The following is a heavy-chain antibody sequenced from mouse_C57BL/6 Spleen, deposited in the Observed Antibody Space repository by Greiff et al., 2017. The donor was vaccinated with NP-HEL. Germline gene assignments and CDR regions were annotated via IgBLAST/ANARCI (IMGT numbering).Heavy chain of an antibody. V-gene: IGHV1-81*01. CDR2: IYPRSGNT. D-gene: IGHD2-3*01. CDR3: ARGADGYYFDY. CDR1: GYTFTSYG. J-gene: IGHJ2*01. Sequence: VQLQQSGAELARPGASVKLSCKASGYTFTSYGISWVKQRTGQGLEWIGEIYPRSGNTYYNEKFKGKATLTADKSSSTAYMELRSLTSDDSAVYFCARGADGYYFDYWGQGTTLTVSS.